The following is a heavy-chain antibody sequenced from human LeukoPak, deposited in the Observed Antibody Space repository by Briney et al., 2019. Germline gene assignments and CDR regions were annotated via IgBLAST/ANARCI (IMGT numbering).Heavy chain of an antibody. J-gene: IGHJ4*02. V-gene: IGHV3-7*04. CDR3: SRGQGCAY. CDR1: GFDFDNYW. CDR2: MNQEGGDR. Sequence: GGSLRLSCAASGFDFDNYWMTWVSQAPGEGLEWVANMNQEGGDRYYVDSVKGRFTISRDNGKKSLYLQINSLRAEDTAVYYCSRGQGCAYWGQRTLVTVSS. D-gene: IGHD2-8*01.